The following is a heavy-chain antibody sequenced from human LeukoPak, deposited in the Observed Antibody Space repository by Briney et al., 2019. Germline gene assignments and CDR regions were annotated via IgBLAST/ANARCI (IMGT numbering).Heavy chain of an antibody. CDR2: ISSSGSTI. Sequence: ESGGGVVQPGGSLRLSCAASGFTFSSYEMNWVRQAPGKGLEWVSYISSSGSTIYYADSVKGRFTISRDNAKNTLYLQMNSLRAEDTAVYYCARGGRATAMVTFFAFDIWGQGTMVTVSS. J-gene: IGHJ3*02. D-gene: IGHD5-18*01. V-gene: IGHV3-48*03. CDR3: ARGGRATAMVTFFAFDI. CDR1: GFTFSSYE.